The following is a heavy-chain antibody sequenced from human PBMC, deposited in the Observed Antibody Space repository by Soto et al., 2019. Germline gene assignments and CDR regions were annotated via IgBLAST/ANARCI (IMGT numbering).Heavy chain of an antibody. CDR3: ARGDYGDIYY. J-gene: IGHJ4*02. Sequence: QVQLQESGPGLVKPSETLSLTCTVSCDSISSYYWNWIRQPPGKGLEWIAYVHYSGRTNYNPSLKIRITISLDTSKNQFSLKLSAVTAADTAVYYCARGDYGDIYYWGQGTLVTVSS. CDR2: VHYSGRT. V-gene: IGHV4-59*01. D-gene: IGHD4-17*01. CDR1: CDSISSYY.